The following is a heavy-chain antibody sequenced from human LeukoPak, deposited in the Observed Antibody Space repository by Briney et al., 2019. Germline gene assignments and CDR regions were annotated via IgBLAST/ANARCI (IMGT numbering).Heavy chain of an antibody. Sequence: PGGSLRLSCAASKLTFSSYWMHWGRQAPGQGLVWVSRINSDGSSTSYADSVKGRFTISRDNAKNTLYLQMNSLRAEDTAVYYCAREGRGYSYGWGQGTLVTVSS. CDR1: KLTFSSYW. D-gene: IGHD5-18*01. CDR2: INSDGSST. CDR3: AREGRGYSYG. J-gene: IGHJ4*02. V-gene: IGHV3-74*01.